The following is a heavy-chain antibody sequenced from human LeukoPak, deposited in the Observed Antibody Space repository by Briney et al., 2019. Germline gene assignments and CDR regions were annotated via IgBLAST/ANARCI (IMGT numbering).Heavy chain of an antibody. CDR1: GYTFTGYY. Sequence: ASVKVSCKASGYTFTGYYVHWVRQAPGQGLEWMGWINPNSGGTNYAQKFQGRVTMTRDTSISTAYMELSRLRSDDTAVYYCARVKYSSSSDDAFDIWGQGTMVTVSS. V-gene: IGHV1-2*02. J-gene: IGHJ3*02. CDR3: ARVKYSSSSDDAFDI. D-gene: IGHD6-6*01. CDR2: INPNSGGT.